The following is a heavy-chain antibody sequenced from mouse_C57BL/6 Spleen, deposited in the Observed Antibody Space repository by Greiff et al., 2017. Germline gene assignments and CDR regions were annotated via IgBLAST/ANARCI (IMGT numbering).Heavy chain of an antibody. Sequence: QVQLQQPGAELVKPGASVKMSCKASGYTFTSYWITWVKQMPGQGLEWLGDIYPGSGSTNYNDKFKSKATLTVDTSSSTAYVQLSSLTSEYSAVYYCTEDPGWGQVTTLTVSS. CDR3: TEDPG. CDR2: IYPGSGST. V-gene: IGHV1-55*01. J-gene: IGHJ2*01. CDR1: GYTFTSYW.